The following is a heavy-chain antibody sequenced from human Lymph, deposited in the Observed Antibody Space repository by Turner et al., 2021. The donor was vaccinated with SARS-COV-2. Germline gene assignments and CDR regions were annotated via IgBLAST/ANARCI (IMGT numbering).Heavy chain of an antibody. CDR3: ARLPIARGYSGYDFYYFEY. V-gene: IGHV5-51*01. J-gene: IGHJ4*02. Sequence: EVQLVQSGAEVKKPGESLKISCKGSGYSFPTYWIGWVRQMPGKGLEWMGIIYPGDSDTRYSPSFQGQVTISADKSISTAYLQWSSLKASDTAMYYCARLPIARGYSGYDFYYFEYWGQGTLVTVSS. CDR2: IYPGDSDT. CDR1: GYSFPTYW. D-gene: IGHD5-12*01.